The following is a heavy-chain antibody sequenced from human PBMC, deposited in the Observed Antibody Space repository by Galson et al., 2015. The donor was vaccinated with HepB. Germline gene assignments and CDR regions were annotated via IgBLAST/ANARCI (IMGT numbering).Heavy chain of an antibody. D-gene: IGHD4-17*01. Sequence: SLRLSCAASGFTFSYYDMPWVRQATGKGLEWVSTISGNGGSTYYADSVKGRFTISRDNSKNTLYLQMNSLRAEDTVIYYCAKGYGLFDCWGQGTLVTVSS. CDR2: ISGNGGST. CDR1: GFTFSYYD. CDR3: AKGYGLFDC. J-gene: IGHJ5*01. V-gene: IGHV3-23*01.